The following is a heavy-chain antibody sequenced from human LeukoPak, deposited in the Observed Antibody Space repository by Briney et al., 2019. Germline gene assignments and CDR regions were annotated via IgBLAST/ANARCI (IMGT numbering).Heavy chain of an antibody. D-gene: IGHD6-19*01. J-gene: IGHJ3*02. CDR1: GFTFSSYS. Sequence: PGGSLRLSCAASGFTFSSYSMNWVRQAPGKGLEWVSSISSSSSYIYYADSVKGRFTISRDNAKNSLYLQMNRLRAEDTAAYYCARDEYSSGWYSRVNGAFDIWGQGTMVTVSS. V-gene: IGHV3-21*01. CDR3: ARDEYSSGWYSRVNGAFDI. CDR2: ISSSSSYI.